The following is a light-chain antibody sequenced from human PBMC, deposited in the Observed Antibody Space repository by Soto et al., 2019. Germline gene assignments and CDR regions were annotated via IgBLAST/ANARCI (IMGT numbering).Light chain of an antibody. CDR3: QQYSYWPLT. CDR1: QSVSSN. Sequence: EIVMTQSPATLSVSPGERATLSCRASQSVSSNLARYQQKPGQAPRLLIYGASTRATGIPARFSGSGSGTEFTLTISSLQSEDVAVYYCQQYSYWPLTFGGGTKVEIK. J-gene: IGKJ4*01. V-gene: IGKV3-15*01. CDR2: GAS.